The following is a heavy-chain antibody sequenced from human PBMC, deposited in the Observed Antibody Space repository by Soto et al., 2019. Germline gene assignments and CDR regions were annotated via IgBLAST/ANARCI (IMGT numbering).Heavy chain of an antibody. J-gene: IGHJ3*02. CDR1: GFTFSSYA. V-gene: IGHV3-30-3*01. CDR2: ISYDGSNK. D-gene: IGHD1-26*01. CDR3: ARGVGTTYAFDI. Sequence: GGSLRLSCAASGFTFSSYAMHWVRQAPGKGLEWMAVISYDGSNKYYADSVKGRFTISRDNSKNTLYLQMNSLRAEDTAVYYCARGVGTTYAFDIWGQGTMVTVSS.